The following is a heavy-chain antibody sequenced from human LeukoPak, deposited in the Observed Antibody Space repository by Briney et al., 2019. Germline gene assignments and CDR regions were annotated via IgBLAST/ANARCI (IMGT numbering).Heavy chain of an antibody. Sequence: GGSLRLSCAASGFTFSSYAMHWVRQAPGKGLEWVAVISYDGSNKYYADSVKGRFTISRDNSKNTLYLQMNSLRAEDTAVFYCARVSSATDGIVGCFDPWGQGTLVTVSS. CDR1: GFTFSSYA. D-gene: IGHD1-26*01. J-gene: IGHJ5*02. CDR2: ISYDGSNK. V-gene: IGHV3-30-3*01. CDR3: ARVSSATDGIVGCFDP.